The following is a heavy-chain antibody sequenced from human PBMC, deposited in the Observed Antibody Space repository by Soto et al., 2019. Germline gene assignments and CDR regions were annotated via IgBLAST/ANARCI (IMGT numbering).Heavy chain of an antibody. Sequence: QSGGSLRLSCAASGFTFSSYAMHWVRQAPGKGLEWVAVISYDGSNKYYADSVKGRFTISRDNSKNTLYLQMNSLRAEDTAVYYCARDPGSGGYSGCPFDYWGQGTLVTVSS. J-gene: IGHJ4*02. CDR1: GFTFSSYA. D-gene: IGHD5-12*01. V-gene: IGHV3-30-3*01. CDR3: ARDPGSGGYSGCPFDY. CDR2: ISYDGSNK.